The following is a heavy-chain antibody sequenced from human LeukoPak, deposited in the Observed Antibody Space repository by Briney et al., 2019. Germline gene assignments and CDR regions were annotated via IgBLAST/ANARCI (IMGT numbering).Heavy chain of an antibody. Sequence: GGSLRLSCAASGFTFSSNAMSWVRQAPGKGLEWVSSISGSDGSSDGSTYYADSVKGRFTISRDNSKNTLYLQMNSLRAEDTAVYYCAKQKTVTTPDCFDYWGQGTLVTVSS. CDR3: AKQKTVTTPDCFDY. CDR1: GFTFSSNA. D-gene: IGHD4-17*01. CDR2: ISGSDGSSDGST. J-gene: IGHJ4*02. V-gene: IGHV3-23*01.